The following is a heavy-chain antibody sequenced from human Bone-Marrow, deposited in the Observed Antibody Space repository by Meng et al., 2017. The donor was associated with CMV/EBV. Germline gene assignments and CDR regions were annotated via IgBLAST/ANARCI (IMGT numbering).Heavy chain of an antibody. CDR3: ARDVAWSYGDY. Sequence: ETLSLTCAASGFTFDDYAMHWVRQAPGKGLVWVSRLNGDGSYLDYADSVKGRFTISRDNARNTLYLQMSSLRVDDTAVYYCARDVAWSYGDYWGQGALVTVSS. D-gene: IGHD1-26*01. J-gene: IGHJ4*02. CDR1: GFTFDDYA. CDR2: LNGDGSYL. V-gene: IGHV3-74*01.